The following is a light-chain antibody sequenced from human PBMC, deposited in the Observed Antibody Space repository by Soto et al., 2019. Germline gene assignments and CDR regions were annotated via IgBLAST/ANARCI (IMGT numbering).Light chain of an antibody. J-gene: IGKJ3*01. CDR3: QQGSTWPIFT. CDR1: QSVGRS. CDR2: STS. V-gene: IGKV3-11*01. Sequence: EIVLTQSPATLSLSPGERATLSCRASQSVGRSLAWYQQKPGRAPRLLLYSTSNRLPGIPARFSGSGSRSDFTRTISSLEPEDFSVYYCQQGSTWPIFTFGPGTTVDIK.